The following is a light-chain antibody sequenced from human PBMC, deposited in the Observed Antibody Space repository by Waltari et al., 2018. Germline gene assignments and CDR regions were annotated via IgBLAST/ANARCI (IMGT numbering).Light chain of an antibody. J-gene: IGLJ1*01. CDR1: SSDVGAYNY. V-gene: IGLV2-8*01. Sequence: QSALTQPPSASGSPGQSVAISCTGTSSDVGAYNYVSWYHQHPGKAPKLIIYDVTKRPSGVPDRFSGSESGNTASLTVSGLQADDEADYHCSSYTGSTNNLYVFGTGTKVTVL. CDR3: SSYTGSTNNLYV. CDR2: DVT.